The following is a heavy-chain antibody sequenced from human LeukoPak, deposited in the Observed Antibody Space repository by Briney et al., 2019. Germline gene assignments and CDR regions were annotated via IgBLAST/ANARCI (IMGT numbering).Heavy chain of an antibody. CDR3: ARGIASCGGAACRDFQH. Sequence: PSETLSLTCAVYGGSFSGYYWTWIRQPPGKGLEWIAEINHSGSTNYTPPLKSRVNISVNTSKLQFSMKLSSVTAADTAVYYCARGIASCGGAACRDFQHWGQGTLVTVSS. V-gene: IGHV4-34*01. D-gene: IGHD2-21*01. J-gene: IGHJ1*01. CDR1: GGSFSGYY. CDR2: INHSGST.